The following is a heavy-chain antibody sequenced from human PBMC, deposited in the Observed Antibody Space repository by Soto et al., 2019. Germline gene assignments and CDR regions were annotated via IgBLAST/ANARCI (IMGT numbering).Heavy chain of an antibody. CDR2: ISSSGSTI. J-gene: IGHJ5*02. V-gene: IGHV3-48*03. CDR3: ARDLRFLEWFLFDP. D-gene: IGHD3-3*01. Sequence: LRLSCAASGFTFSNYEMNWVRQAPGKGLEWVSYISSSGSTIYYADSVKGRFTISRDNAKNSLYLQMNSLRAEDTAVYYCARDLRFLEWFLFDPWGQGTLVTVSS. CDR1: GFTFSNYE.